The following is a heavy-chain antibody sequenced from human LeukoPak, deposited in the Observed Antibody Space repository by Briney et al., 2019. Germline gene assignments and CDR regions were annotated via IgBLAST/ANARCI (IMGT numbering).Heavy chain of an antibody. CDR3: ARERGYCSGTTCYGFDY. V-gene: IGHV3-48*01. D-gene: IGHD2-2*01. CDR1: GFAFSIYS. CDR2: IKSNSDTI. J-gene: IGHJ4*02. Sequence: GSLRLSCAASGFAFSIYSMDWVRQAPGKGLEWVAYIKSNSDTIYYADSVKGRFTISRDNAKNSLYLQMNSLRAEDTAVYYCARERGYCSGTTCYGFDYWGQGTLVTVSS.